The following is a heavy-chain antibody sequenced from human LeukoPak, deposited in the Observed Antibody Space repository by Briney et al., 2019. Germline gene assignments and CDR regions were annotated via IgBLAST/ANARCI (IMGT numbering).Heavy chain of an antibody. Sequence: ASVNVSCKPSGYIFINYGFNWVRQAPGQGLEWMGWISAKTGNTNYALKHQGRVTLTTDASTNTAYMEVRRLTSDDTAIYYCARVRSGSEDVGDFWGQGTLVTVSS. D-gene: IGHD1-26*01. V-gene: IGHV1-18*01. CDR2: ISAKTGNT. CDR3: ARVRSGSEDVGDF. CDR1: GYIFINYG. J-gene: IGHJ4*02.